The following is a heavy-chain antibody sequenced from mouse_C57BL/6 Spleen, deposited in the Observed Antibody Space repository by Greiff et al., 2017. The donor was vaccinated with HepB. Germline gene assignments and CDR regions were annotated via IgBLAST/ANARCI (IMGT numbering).Heavy chain of an antibody. CDR2: IDPSDSYT. CDR1: GYTFTSYW. J-gene: IGHJ2*01. Sequence: LQQPGAELVMPGASVKLSCKASGYTFTSYWMHWVKQRPGQGLEWIGEIDPSDSYTNYNQKFKGKSTLTVDKSSSTAYMQLSSLTSEDSAVYYCARGSSGYQGYWGQGTTLTVSS. V-gene: IGHV1-69*01. CDR3: ARGSSGYQGY. D-gene: IGHD3-2*02.